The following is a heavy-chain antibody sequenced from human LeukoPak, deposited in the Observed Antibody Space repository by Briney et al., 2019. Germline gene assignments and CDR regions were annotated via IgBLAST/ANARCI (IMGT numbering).Heavy chain of an antibody. V-gene: IGHV4-4*07. CDR2: IYTSGST. CDR1: GGSISSYY. D-gene: IGHD3-22*01. Sequence: SETLSLTCTVSGGSISSYYWSWIRQPAGKGLEWIGRIYTSGSTNYNPSLKSRVTISVDTSKNQFSLKLSSVTAADTAVYYCARSRDYYDSNAFDIWGQGTMVTVSS. J-gene: IGHJ3*02. CDR3: ARSRDYYDSNAFDI.